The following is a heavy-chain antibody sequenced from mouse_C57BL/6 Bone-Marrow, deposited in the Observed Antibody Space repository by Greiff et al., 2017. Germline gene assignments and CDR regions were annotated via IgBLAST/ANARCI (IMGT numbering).Heavy chain of an antibody. D-gene: IGHD4-1*01. CDR3: ARLSGTDFDY. J-gene: IGHJ2*01. CDR1: GYTFTSYW. V-gene: IGHV1-69*01. CDR2: IDPSDSYT. Sequence: VQLQQPGAELVMPGASVKLSCKASGYTFTSYWMHWVKQRPGQGLEWIGEIDPSDSYTNYNQKFKRKSTLTVDKSSSTAYMQLSSLTSEDSAFYNCARLSGTDFDYWGQGTTLTVSS.